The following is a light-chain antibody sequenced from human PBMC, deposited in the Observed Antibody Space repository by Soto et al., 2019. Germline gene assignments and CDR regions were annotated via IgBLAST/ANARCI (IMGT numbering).Light chain of an antibody. CDR2: DVS. Sequence: QSALTQPASVSGSPGQTITISCTGAVSEVAGYTYVSWYQQHPGKGPKVIIYDVSNRPLGVSNRFSGSKSDTTASLTISGLQAEDEADYYCSSFTRIVGLFGGGTKLTFL. CDR3: SSFTRIVGL. V-gene: IGLV2-14*03. CDR1: VSEVAGYTY. J-gene: IGLJ2*01.